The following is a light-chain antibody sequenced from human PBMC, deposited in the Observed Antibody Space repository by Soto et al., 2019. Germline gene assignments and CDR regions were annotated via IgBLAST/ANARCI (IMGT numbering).Light chain of an antibody. J-gene: IGLJ2*01. CDR1: ISDVGGYNF. CDR2: AVS. Sequence: QSALTQPASVSGSPGQSITISCTGTISDVGGYNFVSWYQQHPGKAPKLMILAVSNRPSGVSNRFSASKSGNTASLTISGLQAEDEAEYYCSSYTSSGALVLFGGGTKLTVL. CDR3: SSYTSSGALVL. V-gene: IGLV2-14*01.